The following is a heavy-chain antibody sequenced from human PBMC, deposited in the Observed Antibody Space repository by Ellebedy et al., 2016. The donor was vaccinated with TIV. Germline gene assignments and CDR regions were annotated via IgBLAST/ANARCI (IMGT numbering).Heavy chain of an antibody. Sequence: SQTLSLTCAVYGGSFSGYYWSWIRQPPGKGLEWIGEITHSGSTNYNPSLKRRVTISVDTSKNQFSLNLSSVTAADTAVYYCARGLARDYWGQGTLVTVSS. CDR1: GGSFSGYY. J-gene: IGHJ4*02. V-gene: IGHV4-34*01. CDR2: ITHSGST. CDR3: ARGLARDY.